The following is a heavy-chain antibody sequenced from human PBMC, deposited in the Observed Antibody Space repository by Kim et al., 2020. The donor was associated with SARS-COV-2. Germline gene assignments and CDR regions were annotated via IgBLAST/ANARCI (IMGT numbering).Heavy chain of an antibody. CDR1: GGSISSGGYY. V-gene: IGHV4-31*03. CDR3: ARATTDIVATIIAFDI. CDR2: IYYSGST. Sequence: SETLSLTCTVSGGSISSGGYYWSWIRQHPGKGLGWIGYIYYSGSTYYNPSLKSRVTISVDTSKNQFSLKLSSVTAADTAVYYCARATTDIVATIIAFDIWGQGTMVTVSS. D-gene: IGHD5-12*01. J-gene: IGHJ3*02.